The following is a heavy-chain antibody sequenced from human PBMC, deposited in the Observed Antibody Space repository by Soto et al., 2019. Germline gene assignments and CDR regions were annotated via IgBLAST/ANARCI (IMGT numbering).Heavy chain of an antibody. J-gene: IGHJ4*02. CDR1: GFSLSTNGVG. V-gene: IGHV2-5*02. D-gene: IGHD1-20*01. CDR2: IYWDDDK. CDR3: AHRAVPTNHYNWNGGHFDY. Sequence: QITLKESGPTLVKPTQPLTLTCTFSGFSLSTNGVGVGWIRQPPGKALEWLVFIYWDDDKRYSPSLNSRLTISKDTPKNQVVHTMTNMDPVDTATYYCAHRAVPTNHYNWNGGHFDYWGQGILVTLSS.